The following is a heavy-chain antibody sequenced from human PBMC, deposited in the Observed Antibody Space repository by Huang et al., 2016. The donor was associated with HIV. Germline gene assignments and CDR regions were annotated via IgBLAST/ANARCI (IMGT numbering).Heavy chain of an antibody. V-gene: IGHV1-8*01. D-gene: IGHD2-21*02. Sequence: QVQLVQSGAEVKKPGASVKVSCQTSGYPFKNHNINWVRQANGQGLEWRGWMNPYTGNIGFGEKFQDRVTTSINSSRNTAYMELSGLLSEDTATYYCAKGRTQSRKNCGVDCLAAEWCQGTLVTVSS. CDR1: GYPFKNHN. J-gene: IGHJ4*02. CDR2: MNPYTGNI. CDR3: AKGRTQSRKNCGVDCLAAE.